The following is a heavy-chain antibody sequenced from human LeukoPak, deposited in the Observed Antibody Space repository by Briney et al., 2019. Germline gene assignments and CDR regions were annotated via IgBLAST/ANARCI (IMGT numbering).Heavy chain of an antibody. Sequence: GASVKVSCKASGYTFTSYAMNWVRQAPGQGLEWMGWINPNSGGTNYAQKFQGRVTMTRDTSISTAYMELSRLRSDDTAVYYCARDRYQLLSGNFDYWGQGTLVTVSS. D-gene: IGHD2-2*01. J-gene: IGHJ4*02. CDR3: ARDRYQLLSGNFDY. CDR2: INPNSGGT. V-gene: IGHV1-2*02. CDR1: GYTFTSYA.